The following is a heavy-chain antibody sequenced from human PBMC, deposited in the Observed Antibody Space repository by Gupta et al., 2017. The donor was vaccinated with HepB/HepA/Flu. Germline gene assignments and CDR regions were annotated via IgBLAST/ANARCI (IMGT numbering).Heavy chain of an antibody. V-gene: IGHV3-33*05. CDR2: ITYDGDTK. CDR3: ARDGDYSTLTKMDV. CDR1: GFIFGNYG. Sequence: QVHLVESGGGVVQPGESLSLSCATSGFIFGNYGMHWVRQLPGKGLEWVAVITYDGDTKYYVDSVKGRFTISRDNSKSTLYLQMNSLRAEDTALYYCARDGDYSTLTKMDVWGQGTPVTVSS. D-gene: IGHD4-11*01. J-gene: IGHJ6*02.